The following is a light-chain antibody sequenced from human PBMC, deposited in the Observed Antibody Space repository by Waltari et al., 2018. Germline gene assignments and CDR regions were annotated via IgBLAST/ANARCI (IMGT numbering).Light chain of an antibody. CDR2: STN. CDR1: SGSVSTSYF. Sequence: QTVVTQEPSFSVSPGGTVTLTCGLSSGSVSTSYFFSWYQQTPGQAPRALIYSTNTRSSGVPERFSGSILGNKAALTITGAQADDESDYYCALYLGSGFSWVFGGGTKLTVL. J-gene: IGLJ3*02. CDR3: ALYLGSGFSWV. V-gene: IGLV8-61*01.